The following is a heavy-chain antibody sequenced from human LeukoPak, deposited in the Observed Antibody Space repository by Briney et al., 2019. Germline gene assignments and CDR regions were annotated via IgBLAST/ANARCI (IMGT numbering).Heavy chain of an antibody. J-gene: IGHJ4*02. Sequence: PGGSLRLSCAASGFTFSSYWMSWVRQAPGKGLEWVANIKQDGSEKYYVDSVKGRFTISRDNAKNSLYLQMNSLRAEDTAVYYCARDFGSGWYIDYFDYWGQGTLVTVSS. CDR2: IKQDGSEK. CDR3: ARDFGSGWYIDYFDY. D-gene: IGHD6-19*01. CDR1: GFTFSSYW. V-gene: IGHV3-7*01.